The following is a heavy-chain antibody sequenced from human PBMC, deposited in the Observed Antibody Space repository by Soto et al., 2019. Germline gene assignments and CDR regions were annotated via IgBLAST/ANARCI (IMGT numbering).Heavy chain of an antibody. V-gene: IGHV3-30*18. CDR2: ISFDGSNK. CDR3: AKASATWYSSDWYYFDY. Sequence: GGSLRLSCAASGFSFNSYGMHWVRQAPGKGLEWVAFISFDGSNKYYAESVKGRFTISRDNSENTLFLQINSLRAEDAAVYFCAKASATWYSSDWYYFDYWGQGALVTVS. D-gene: IGHD6-19*01. J-gene: IGHJ4*02. CDR1: GFSFNSYG.